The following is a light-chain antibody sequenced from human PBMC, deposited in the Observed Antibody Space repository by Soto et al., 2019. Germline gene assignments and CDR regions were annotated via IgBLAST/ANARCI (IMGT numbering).Light chain of an antibody. J-gene: IGKJ1*01. CDR1: QSVSGW. CDR2: KAS. CDR3: QHYNSYSEA. V-gene: IGKV1-5*03. Sequence: DIQMTQSPSTLSASVGDTVPVTCRASQSVSGWLAWYQQKPGKAPKLLIYKASTLKSGVPSRFSGSGSGTEFTLTISSLQPDEFATYYCQHYNSYSEAVGQGTKVDIK.